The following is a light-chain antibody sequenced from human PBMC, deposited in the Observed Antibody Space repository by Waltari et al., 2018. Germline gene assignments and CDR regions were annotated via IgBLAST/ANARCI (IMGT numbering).Light chain of an antibody. Sequence: DIVMTQSPDSLAVSLGERATINCKSSQSVLYSSNNKNYLAWYQQKPGQPTKLLIYWASTRESGFPDRFSCSWSETDFTLTVSSLQAEDVAVYYCPQYYSTPTFGQGTKLEIK. V-gene: IGKV4-1*01. J-gene: IGKJ2*01. CDR2: WAS. CDR3: PQYYSTPT. CDR1: QSVLYSSNNKNY.